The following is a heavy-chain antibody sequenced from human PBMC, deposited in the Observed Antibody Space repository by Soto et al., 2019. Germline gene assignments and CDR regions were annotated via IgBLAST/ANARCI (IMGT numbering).Heavy chain of an antibody. Sequence: QVQLVQSGAEVKKPGSSVKVSCKASGGTFRSYAISWVRQAPGQGLEWMGGIIPMFGTANYAQKFQGRVTITADESTSTAYMELSSLSSEDTAVYYCARGATVRGVTAFDYWGQGTLVTASS. D-gene: IGHD3-10*01. J-gene: IGHJ4*02. CDR1: GGTFRSYA. CDR2: IIPMFGTA. CDR3: ARGATVRGVTAFDY. V-gene: IGHV1-69*01.